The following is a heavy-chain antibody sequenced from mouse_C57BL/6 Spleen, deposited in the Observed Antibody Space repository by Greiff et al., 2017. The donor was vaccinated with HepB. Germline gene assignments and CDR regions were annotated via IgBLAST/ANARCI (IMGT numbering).Heavy chain of an antibody. Sequence: QVQLKQSGAELVKPGASVKISCKASGYAFSSYWMNWVKQRPGKGLEWIGQIYPGDGDTNYNGKFKGKATLTADKSSSTAYMQLSSLTSEDSAVYFCARITTEDWYFDVWGTGTTVTVSS. D-gene: IGHD1-1*01. CDR1: GYAFSSYW. J-gene: IGHJ1*03. V-gene: IGHV1-80*01. CDR2: IYPGDGDT. CDR3: ARITTEDWYFDV.